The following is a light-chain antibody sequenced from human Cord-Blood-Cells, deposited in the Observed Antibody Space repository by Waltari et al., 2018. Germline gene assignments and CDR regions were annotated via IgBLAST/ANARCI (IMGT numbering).Light chain of an antibody. J-gene: IGKJ2*01. CDR3: QQYNSYSRT. Sequence: EIQMNQSPSTLSASAGERVNITCLASQSSSSWLAWYQQKPVKAPKLLIYKASSLESGVQSRFSGSGSGTEFTLTISSLQPDDFATYYCQQYNSYSRTFGQGTKLEIK. CDR2: KAS. CDR1: QSSSSW. V-gene: IGKV1-5*03.